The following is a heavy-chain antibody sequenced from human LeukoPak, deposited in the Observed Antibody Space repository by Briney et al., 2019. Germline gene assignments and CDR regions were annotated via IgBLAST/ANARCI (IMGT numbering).Heavy chain of an antibody. V-gene: IGHV3-30*18. J-gene: IGHJ6*02. Sequence: GGSLRLSWAASGFTFSSYGMHWVRQAPGKGLEWVAVISYDGSNKYYADSVKGRFTISRDNSKNTLYLQMNSLRAEDTAVYYCAKIYDSSGYDGMDVWGQGTTVTVSS. CDR1: GFTFSSYG. D-gene: IGHD3-22*01. CDR2: ISYDGSNK. CDR3: AKIYDSSGYDGMDV.